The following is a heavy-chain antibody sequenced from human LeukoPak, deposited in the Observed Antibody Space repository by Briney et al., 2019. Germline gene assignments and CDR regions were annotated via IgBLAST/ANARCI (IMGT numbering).Heavy chain of an antibody. V-gene: IGHV3-23*01. J-gene: IGHJ4*02. D-gene: IGHD4-17*01. CDR3: AKNMARAVTTSNFDY. CDR2: ISGSGGST. Sequence: PGGSLRLSCAASGFTFSSYAMSWVRQAPGKGLEWVSAISGSGGSTYYAGSVKGRFTISRDNSKNTLYLQMNSLRAEDTAVYYCAKNMARAVTTSNFDYWGQGTLVTVSS. CDR1: GFTFSSYA.